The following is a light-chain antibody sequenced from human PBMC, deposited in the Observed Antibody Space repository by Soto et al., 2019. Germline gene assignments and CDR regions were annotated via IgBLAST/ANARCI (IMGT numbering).Light chain of an antibody. J-gene: IGKJ1*01. CDR1: QSVSSN. Sequence: EIVMTQSPATLSVSPGERATLSCRASQSVSSNLAWYQQKPGQAPRLLLYGASPRAAGIPSRFSGGGSRTEFTLTISSLQSEDVAVYFCQQYNDWPPWTFGKGTNVEIK. CDR2: GAS. CDR3: QQYNDWPPWT. V-gene: IGKV3-15*01.